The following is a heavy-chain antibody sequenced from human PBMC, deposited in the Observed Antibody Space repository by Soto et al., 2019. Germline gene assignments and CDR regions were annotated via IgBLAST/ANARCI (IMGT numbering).Heavy chain of an antibody. CDR2: IYYSGST. V-gene: IGHV4-31*03. CDR3: ARDDYGSGRGNWFDP. Sequence: SETLSLTCTVSGGSISSGGYYWSWIRQHPGKGLEWIGYIYYSGSTYYNPSLKSRVTISVDTSKNQFSLKLSSVTAADTAVYYCARDDYGSGRGNWFDPWGQGTLVTVS. CDR1: GGSISSGGYY. J-gene: IGHJ5*02. D-gene: IGHD3-10*01.